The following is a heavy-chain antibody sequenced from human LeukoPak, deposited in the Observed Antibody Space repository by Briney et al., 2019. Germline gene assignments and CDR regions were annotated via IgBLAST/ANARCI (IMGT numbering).Heavy chain of an antibody. D-gene: IGHD6-6*01. CDR1: GGSISSGSYY. CDR2: IYTSGST. Sequence: SETLSLTCTVSGGSISSGSYYWSWIRQPAGKGLEWIGRIYTSGSTNYNPSLKSRVTISVDTSKNQFSLKLSSVTAADTAVYYCASIAARFSGYYYYMDVWGKGTTVTVSS. J-gene: IGHJ6*03. V-gene: IGHV4-61*02. CDR3: ASIAARFSGYYYYMDV.